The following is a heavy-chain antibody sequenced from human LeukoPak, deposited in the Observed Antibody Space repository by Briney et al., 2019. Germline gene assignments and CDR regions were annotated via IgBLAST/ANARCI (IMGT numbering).Heavy chain of an antibody. D-gene: IGHD3-10*01. CDR1: GFTFSGSA. CDR2: IRSKANGYAT. V-gene: IGHV3-73*01. J-gene: IGHJ4*02. CDR3: TSVLGYYGSGSYYSPRDY. Sequence: GGSLRLSCAASGFTFSGSAMHWVRQASGKGLEWVGRIRSKANGYATAYAASVKGRFTISRDDSKNTAYLQMNSLKTEDTAVYYCTSVLGYYGSGSYYSPRDYWGQGTLVTVSS.